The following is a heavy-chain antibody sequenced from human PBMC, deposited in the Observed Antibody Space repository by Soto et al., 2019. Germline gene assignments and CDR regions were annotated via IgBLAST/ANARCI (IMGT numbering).Heavy chain of an antibody. D-gene: IGHD1-26*01. CDR1: GGTFSSYA. J-gene: IGHJ6*02. CDR3: ARGSGVGAFPGFDYGMDV. Sequence: QVQLVQSGAEVKKPGSSVKVSCKASGGTFSSYAISWVRQAPGQGLEWMGGIIPIFGTANYAQKFQGRVTITADESTSTAYMELSSLRSDDTAVYYCARGSGVGAFPGFDYGMDVWGQGTTVTVSS. CDR2: IIPIFGTA. V-gene: IGHV1-69*01.